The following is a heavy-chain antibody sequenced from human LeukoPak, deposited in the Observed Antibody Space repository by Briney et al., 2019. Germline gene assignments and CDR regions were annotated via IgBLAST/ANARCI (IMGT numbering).Heavy chain of an antibody. CDR1: GGSINSYY. D-gene: IGHD6-19*01. CDR3: ARVPVYGSAHLLGYFDY. Sequence: SETLSLTCSVSGGSINSYYWSWIRQPPGKGLEWIGNIYYTGSTNYNPSLQSRVTMSVDTSKNQFSLNVSSVTAADTAVYYCARVPVYGSAHLLGYFDYWGQGTLVTVSS. V-gene: IGHV4-59*01. CDR2: IYYTGST. J-gene: IGHJ4*02.